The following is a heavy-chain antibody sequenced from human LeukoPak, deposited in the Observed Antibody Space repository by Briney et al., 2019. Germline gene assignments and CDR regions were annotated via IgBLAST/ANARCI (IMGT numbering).Heavy chain of an antibody. CDR3: ARGLRDGYSFGSMRAFDI. V-gene: IGHV3-43*02. D-gene: IGHD5-24*01. Sequence: PGGSLRLSCAASGFTFDDYAMHWVRQAPGKGLEWVSLISGDGGSTYYADSVKGRFTISRDNSKNSLYLQMNSLRTEDTALYYCARGLRDGYSFGSMRAFDIRGQGTMVTVSS. CDR1: GFTFDDYA. CDR2: ISGDGGST. J-gene: IGHJ3*02.